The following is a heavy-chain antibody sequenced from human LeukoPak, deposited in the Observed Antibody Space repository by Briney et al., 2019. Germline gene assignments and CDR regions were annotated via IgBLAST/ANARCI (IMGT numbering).Heavy chain of an antibody. Sequence: AGRSLRLSCAASGFTFSSYGMHWVRQAPGKGLEWVAVIWYDGSNKYYADSVKGRFTISRDNSKNTLYLQMNSLRAEDTAVYYCARDMAPGNFDWFTADYWGQGTLVTVSS. CDR1: GFTFSSYG. J-gene: IGHJ4*02. CDR2: IWYDGSNK. V-gene: IGHV3-33*01. CDR3: ARDMAPGNFDWFTADY. D-gene: IGHD3-9*01.